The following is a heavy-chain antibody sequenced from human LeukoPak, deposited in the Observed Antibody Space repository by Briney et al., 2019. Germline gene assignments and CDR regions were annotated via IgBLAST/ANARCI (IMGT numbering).Heavy chain of an antibody. CDR1: VASIRSGDYY. J-gene: IGHJ4*02. D-gene: IGHD3-22*01. V-gene: IGHV4-30-4*01. CDR3: AREGAGSSGYFDY. Sequence: TLALTRTVSVASIRSGDYYWSWIRQPPAKGVEWIGYIYYWWSTYYNPSRQSHLTISLDKSNNQLSLKLTYVTGPDKALYYCAREGAGSSGYFDYWGQGNLVTVSS. CDR2: IYYWWST.